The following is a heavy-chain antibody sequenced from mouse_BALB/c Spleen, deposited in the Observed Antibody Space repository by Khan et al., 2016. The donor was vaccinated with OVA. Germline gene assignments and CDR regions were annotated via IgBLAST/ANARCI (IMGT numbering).Heavy chain of an antibody. CDR1: GFSLNGYG. V-gene: IGHV2-6-7*01. CDR2: IRGDGST. D-gene: IGHD2-4*01. Sequence: VQLQESGPGLVAPSQTLSITCTVSGFSLNGYGVNWVRQPPGKGLEWLGMIRGDGSTNYNSALKSRLSITKDNTKSQVFFIMISLQTDDTATYYCTRGYYDYYSEAIDYWGQGNSVTVSS. CDR3: TRGYYDYYSEAIDY. J-gene: IGHJ4*01.